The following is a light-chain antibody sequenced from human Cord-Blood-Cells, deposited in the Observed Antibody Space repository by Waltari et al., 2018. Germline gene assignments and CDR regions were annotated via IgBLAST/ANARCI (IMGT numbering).Light chain of an antibody. CDR2: DVS. Sequence: QSALTQPASVSGSPGQSITIFCTGTSSDVGGYNYVFWYQQHPGKAPKFIVYDVSKRPSGVSNRFSDSKAGNTASLTISGLQAENEADYYCSSYTSSSTWVFGGGTKLTVL. CDR1: SSDVGGYNY. CDR3: SSYTSSSTWV. J-gene: IGLJ3*02. V-gene: IGLV2-14*01.